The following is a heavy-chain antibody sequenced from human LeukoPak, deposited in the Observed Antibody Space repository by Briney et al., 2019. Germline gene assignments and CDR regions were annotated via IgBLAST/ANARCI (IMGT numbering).Heavy chain of an antibody. Sequence: PGGSLRLSCAASGFTFSTYNLNWVRQAPGKGLEWVSAIGGSGGRTYYADSVKGRFTISRDNSKNTLYLRMNSLRAEDTAVYYCAKDGSYYFDYWGQGTLVTVSS. V-gene: IGHV3-23*01. CDR3: AKDGSYYFDY. CDR2: IGGSGGRT. CDR1: GFTFSTYN. J-gene: IGHJ4*02.